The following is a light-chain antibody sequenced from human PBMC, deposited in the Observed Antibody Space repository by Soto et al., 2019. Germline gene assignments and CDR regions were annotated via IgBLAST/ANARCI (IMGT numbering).Light chain of an antibody. Sequence: QSVLTQPPSVSGSPGQSVTISCTGTSSDVGSYNRVSWYRQPPGTAPKLMIYEVSNRPSGVPDRFSGSKSGNTASLTISGLQAEDEADYFCSLYPSSNTYAFGTGTRSPS. CDR1: SSDVGSYNR. CDR2: EVS. CDR3: SLYPSSNTYA. V-gene: IGLV2-18*01. J-gene: IGLJ1*01.